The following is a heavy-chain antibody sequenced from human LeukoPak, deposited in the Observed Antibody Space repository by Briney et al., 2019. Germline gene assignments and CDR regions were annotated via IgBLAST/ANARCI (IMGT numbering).Heavy chain of an antibody. CDR3: ARGGGLDV. J-gene: IGHJ6*02. D-gene: IGHD3-16*01. CDR2: INHNGNVN. V-gene: IGHV3-7*03. Sequence: GGSLRLSCAAYGFTFSSYWMNWARQAPGKGLEWVASINHNGNVNYYVDSVKGRFTISRDNAKNSLYLQMSNLRAEDTAVYFCARGGGLDVWGQGATVTVSS. CDR1: GFTFSSYW.